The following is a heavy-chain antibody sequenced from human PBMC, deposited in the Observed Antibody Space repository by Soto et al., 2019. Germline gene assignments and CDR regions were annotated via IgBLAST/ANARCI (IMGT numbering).Heavy chain of an antibody. CDR2: IYHSGTT. J-gene: IGHJ4*02. Sequence: NPSETLSLTCDVSGGSIIIGGYSWSWIRQPPGKGLEWIGYIYHSGTTYYNPSLKSRVIISVDRSKNQFSLKLSSVTAADTAVYYCARVYGYNYGYSFDYWGLGILVTFSS. D-gene: IGHD5-18*01. CDR3: ARVYGYNYGYSFDY. CDR1: GGSIIIGGYS. V-gene: IGHV4-30-2*01.